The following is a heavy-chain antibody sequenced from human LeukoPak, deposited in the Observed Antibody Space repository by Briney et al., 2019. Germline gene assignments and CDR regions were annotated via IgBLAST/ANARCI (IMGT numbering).Heavy chain of an antibody. CDR2: ISAYNGNT. Sequence: GASVKVSCKASGYTFTSYGISWVRQAPGQGLEWMGWISAYNGNTNYAQKLQGRVTMTTDTSTSTAYMELRSLRSEDTAVYYCARDREMATITAKATFDPWGQGTLVTVSS. CDR1: GYTFTSYG. V-gene: IGHV1-18*01. J-gene: IGHJ5*02. D-gene: IGHD5-24*01. CDR3: ARDREMATITAKATFDP.